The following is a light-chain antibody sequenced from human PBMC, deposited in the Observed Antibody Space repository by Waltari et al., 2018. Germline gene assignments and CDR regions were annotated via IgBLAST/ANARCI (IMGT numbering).Light chain of an antibody. Sequence: SYELTQPPSVSVSPGQTASITCSGDKLGDKYACWYQQKPGQSPVLVNYQDSKRPSGIPERFSGSNSGNTATLTISGTQAMDEADYYCQAWDSSNNVFGSGTKVTVL. V-gene: IGLV3-1*01. J-gene: IGLJ6*01. CDR1: KLGDKY. CDR3: QAWDSSNNV. CDR2: QDS.